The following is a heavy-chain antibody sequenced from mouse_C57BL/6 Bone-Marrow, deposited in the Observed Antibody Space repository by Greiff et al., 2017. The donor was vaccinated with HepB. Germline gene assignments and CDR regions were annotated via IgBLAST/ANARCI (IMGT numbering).Heavy chain of an antibody. CDR3: ARNPYFDV. Sequence: VQLQQSGPGLVQPSQILSITCTVSGFSLTSYGVHWVRQSPGKGLEWLGVIWSGGSTDYNAAFISRLSISKDNSKSQVFFKMNSLQADDTAIYYCARNPYFDVWGTGTTVTVSS. CDR1: GFSLTSYG. V-gene: IGHV2-2*01. J-gene: IGHJ1*03. CDR2: IWSGGST.